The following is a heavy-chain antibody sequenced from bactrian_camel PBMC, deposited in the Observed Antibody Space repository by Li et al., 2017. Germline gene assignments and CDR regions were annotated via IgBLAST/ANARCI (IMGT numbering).Heavy chain of an antibody. CDR1: GFTFSNYW. J-gene: IGHJ6*01. CDR2: INTGGDTT. CDR3: AAESRPRCTWRMYDQALFGY. Sequence: HVQLVESGGELVQPGGSLRLACAASGFTFSNYWMYWVRQAPGKGLEWVSTINTGGDTTYYTDSVKGRFTISKDNAKNTLYLQMNSLKLEDTAMYYCAAESRPRCTWRMYDQALFGYWGQGTQVTVS. D-gene: IGHD3*01. V-gene: IGHV3S1*01.